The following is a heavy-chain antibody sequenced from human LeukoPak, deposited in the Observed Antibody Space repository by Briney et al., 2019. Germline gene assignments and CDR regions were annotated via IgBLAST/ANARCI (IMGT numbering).Heavy chain of an antibody. J-gene: IGHJ3*02. D-gene: IGHD6-19*01. CDR2: IKQDGSEI. Sequence: GGSLRLSCAASGFTFSHAWMSWVRQAPGIRPEWVASIKQDGSEIQSVGSVKGRFTISRDNAKNSLFLQMNSLRAEDTAVYYCARVAVAATGAFDIWGQGTMVTVSS. CDR1: GFTFSHAW. V-gene: IGHV3-7*04. CDR3: ARVAVAATGAFDI.